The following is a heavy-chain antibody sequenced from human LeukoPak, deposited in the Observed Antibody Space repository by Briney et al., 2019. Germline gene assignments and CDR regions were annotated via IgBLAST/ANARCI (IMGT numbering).Heavy chain of an antibody. CDR1: GGSISSYY. CDR2: IYTSGST. Sequence: SETLSLTCTVSGGSISSYYWSWIRQPPGKGLEWIGYIYTSGSTNYNPSLKSRVTISVDTSKNQFSLKLSSVTAADTAVYYCARHPPYGGPTHFDYWGQGTLVTVSS. V-gene: IGHV4-4*09. D-gene: IGHD4/OR15-4a*01. CDR3: ARHPPYGGPTHFDY. J-gene: IGHJ4*02.